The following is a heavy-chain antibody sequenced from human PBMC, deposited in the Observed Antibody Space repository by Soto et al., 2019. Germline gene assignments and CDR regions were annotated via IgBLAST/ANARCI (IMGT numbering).Heavy chain of an antibody. Sequence: SETLSLTCTVSGGSISSYYWSWIRQPPGKGLEWIGYIYYSGSTNYNPSLKSRVTISVDTSKNQFSLKLSSVTAADTAVYYCAREAEGYCSGGSCSQDAFDIWGQGTMVTVSS. CDR1: GGSISSYY. V-gene: IGHV4-59*01. J-gene: IGHJ3*02. CDR2: IYYSGST. D-gene: IGHD2-15*01. CDR3: AREAEGYCSGGSCSQDAFDI.